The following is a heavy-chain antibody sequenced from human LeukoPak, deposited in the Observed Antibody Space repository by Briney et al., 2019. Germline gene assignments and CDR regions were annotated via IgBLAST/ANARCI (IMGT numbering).Heavy chain of an antibody. V-gene: IGHV3-9*01. CDR2: ISWNSGSI. J-gene: IGHJ4*02. Sequence: GGSLRLSCAASGFTFDDYAMHWVRQAPGKGLEWVSGISWNSGSIGYADSVKGRFTISRDNAKNSLYLQMNSLRADDTALYYCAKASYGSGSYSATFDYWGQGTLVTVSS. CDR1: GFTFDDYA. D-gene: IGHD3-10*01. CDR3: AKASYGSGSYSATFDY.